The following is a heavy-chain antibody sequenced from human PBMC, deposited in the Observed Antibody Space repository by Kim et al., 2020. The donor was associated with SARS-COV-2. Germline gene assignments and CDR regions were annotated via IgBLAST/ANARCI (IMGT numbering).Heavy chain of an antibody. CDR3: TTAFEY. Sequence: SYGAHTHYAQSVKRRFTISRDNAKNTVYLQRNSLGAEDSAVYYCTTAFEYWGQGTLGTVSS. V-gene: IGHV3-74*01. J-gene: IGHJ4*02. CDR2: SYGAHT.